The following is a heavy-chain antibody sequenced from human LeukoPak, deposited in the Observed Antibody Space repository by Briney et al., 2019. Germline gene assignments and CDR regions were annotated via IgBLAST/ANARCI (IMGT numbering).Heavy chain of an antibody. CDR1: GGTFSSYA. D-gene: IGHD3-10*01. Sequence: GASVKVSCKASGGTFSSYAISWVRQAPGQGLEWMGRIIPTLGIANYAQKFQGRVTITADKSTSTAYMELSSLRSEDTAVYYCARGRRGSGSLVDPWGQGTLVTVSS. CDR3: ARGRRGSGSLVDP. CDR2: IIPTLGIA. J-gene: IGHJ5*02. V-gene: IGHV1-69*04.